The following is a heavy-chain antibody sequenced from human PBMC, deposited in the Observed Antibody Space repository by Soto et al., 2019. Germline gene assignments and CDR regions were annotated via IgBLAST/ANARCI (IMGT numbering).Heavy chain of an antibody. Sequence: GGSLRLSCAASGFTSSSYAMSWVRQAPGKGLEWVSAISGSGSNTYYADSVKGRFTISRDNSKNTLFLQMNSLRAEDTAVYYCAKALRYFDWVLRHWNVMAVWGQGTTVT. D-gene: IGHD3-9*01. CDR2: ISGSGSNT. V-gene: IGHV3-23*01. CDR3: AKALRYFDWVLRHWNVMAV. J-gene: IGHJ6*02. CDR1: GFTSSSYA.